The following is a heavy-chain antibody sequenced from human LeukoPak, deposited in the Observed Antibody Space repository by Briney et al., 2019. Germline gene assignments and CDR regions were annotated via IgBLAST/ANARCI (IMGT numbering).Heavy chain of an antibody. D-gene: IGHD3-10*01. CDR2: ISYDGSNK. Sequence: GRSLRLSCAASGFTFSSYGMHWVRQAPGKGLEWVAVISYDGSNKYYADSVKGRFTISRDNSKNTLYLQMNSLRAEDTAVYYCAKDPPTVLLWFGELFCWGQGTLVTVSS. CDR3: AKDPPTVLLWFGELFC. CDR1: GFTFSSYG. V-gene: IGHV3-30*18. J-gene: IGHJ4*02.